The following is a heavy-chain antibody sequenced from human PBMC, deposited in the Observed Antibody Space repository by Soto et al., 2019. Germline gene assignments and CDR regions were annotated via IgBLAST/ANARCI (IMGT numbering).Heavy chain of an antibody. V-gene: IGHV3-30-3*01. Sequence: GGSLRLSCAVSGFNFRGYAMHWVRQAPGKGLEWLAVISYDGGNQYYADSLKGRFTVSRDNTKNTLYLQMTSLTPEDTAVYYCTSGRDSGWSYFYYYGVDVWGQGTTVTVS. J-gene: IGHJ6*02. CDR1: GFNFRGYA. CDR2: ISYDGGNQ. CDR3: TSGRDSGWSYFYYYGVDV. D-gene: IGHD6-19*01.